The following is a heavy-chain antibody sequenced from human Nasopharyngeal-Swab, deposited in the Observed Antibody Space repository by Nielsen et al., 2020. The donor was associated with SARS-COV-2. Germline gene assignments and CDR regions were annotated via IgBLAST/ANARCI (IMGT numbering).Heavy chain of an antibody. Sequence: GGSLRLSCAASGFTFSTYWLHWVRQAPGKGLVWVARINGDGRTTSYADSLRGRFTISRDNAKSTLYLQMNSLTAEDTAVYYCTRAGNYRYDYWGQGTLVTVSS. CDR2: INGDGRTT. D-gene: IGHD4-23*01. CDR1: GFTFSTYW. V-gene: IGHV3-74*01. J-gene: IGHJ4*02. CDR3: TRAGNYRYDY.